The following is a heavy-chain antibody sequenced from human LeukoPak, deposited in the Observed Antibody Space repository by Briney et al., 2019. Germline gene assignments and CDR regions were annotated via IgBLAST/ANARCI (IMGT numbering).Heavy chain of an antibody. CDR2: IYSGGST. V-gene: IGHV3-66*01. Sequence: GGSLRLSCAASGFTVSSNYMSWVRQAPGKGLEWVSVIYSGGSTYYADSVKGRFTISRDNSKNTLYLQMSSLRAEDTAVYYCAKEAVDYDILTGYYTTGYFDYWGQGTLVTVSS. CDR3: AKEAVDYDILTGYYTTGYFDY. CDR1: GFTVSSNY. D-gene: IGHD3-9*01. J-gene: IGHJ4*02.